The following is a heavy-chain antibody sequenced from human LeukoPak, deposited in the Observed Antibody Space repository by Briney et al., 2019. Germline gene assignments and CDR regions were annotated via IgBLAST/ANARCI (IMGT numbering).Heavy chain of an antibody. Sequence: PGGSLRLSCAASGFTVSSNYMSWVRQAPGKGLEWVSVIYSGGSTYYADSVKGRFTISRDNSKNTLYLQMNSLRAEDTAVYYCARGVEQAYYYDSSGYYNPNYYFDYWGQGTLVTVSS. CDR3: ARGVEQAYYYDSSGYYNPNYYFDY. CDR1: GFTVSSNY. D-gene: IGHD3-22*01. CDR2: IYSGGST. J-gene: IGHJ4*02. V-gene: IGHV3-53*01.